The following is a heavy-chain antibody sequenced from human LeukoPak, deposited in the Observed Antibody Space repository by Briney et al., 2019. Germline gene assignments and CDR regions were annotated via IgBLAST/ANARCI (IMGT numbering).Heavy chain of an antibody. J-gene: IGHJ4*02. CDR3: VKDSGWFHFDS. CDR1: EFTFSHSW. D-gene: IGHD6-19*01. V-gene: IGHV3-7*03. CDR2: IKEDGSSQ. Sequence: SGGSLRLSCVASEFTFSHSWMTWVRQAPGKGLEWVGHIKEDGSSQNYADSVKGRFTISRDNAKSSLHLQMNGLRAEDTAMYYCVKDSGWFHFDSWGQGTLVTVSS.